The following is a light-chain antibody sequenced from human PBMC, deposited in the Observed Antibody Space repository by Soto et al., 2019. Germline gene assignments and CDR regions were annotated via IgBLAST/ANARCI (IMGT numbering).Light chain of an antibody. CDR1: QDISNY. CDR3: QQYDHPPYT. CDR2: DVS. J-gene: IGKJ2*01. V-gene: IGKV1-33*01. Sequence: DIQMTQSPSSLSASVGDGVTITCQASQDISNYLNWYQHKPGKAPKLLIYDVSNLETGVPSRFSGSGSGTDFSLTVDSLQPEDTATYYCQQYDHPPYTFGQGTKVDIK.